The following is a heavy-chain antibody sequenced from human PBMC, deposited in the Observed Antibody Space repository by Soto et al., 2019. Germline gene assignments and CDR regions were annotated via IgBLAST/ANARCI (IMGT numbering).Heavy chain of an antibody. J-gene: IGHJ3*02. CDR1: GYTFTSYD. D-gene: IGHD3-3*01. Sequence: QVQLVQSGAEVKKPGASVKVSCKASGYTFTSYDINWVRQATGQGLEWMGWMNPNSGNTGYAQKFQGRVTMTRNTSXSXXYMELSSLRSDDTAVYYCASPARNYDFWSGYSFDIWGQGTMVTVSS. V-gene: IGHV1-8*01. CDR3: ASPARNYDFWSGYSFDI. CDR2: MNPNSGNT.